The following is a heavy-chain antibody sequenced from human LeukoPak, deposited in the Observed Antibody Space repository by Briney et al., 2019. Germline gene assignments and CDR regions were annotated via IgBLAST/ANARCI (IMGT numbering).Heavy chain of an antibody. CDR1: GGSISSSSYY. V-gene: IGHV4-39*01. D-gene: IGHD4-17*01. CDR2: IYYSGST. J-gene: IGHJ6*03. CDR3: ARRVTTLYYYYYYYMDV. Sequence: SETLSLTCTVSGGSISSSSYYWGWIRQPPGKGLEWIGSIYYSGSTYYNPSLKSRVTISVDTSKNQFSLKLSSVTAADTAVYYGARRVTTLYYYYYYYMDVWGKGTTVTISS.